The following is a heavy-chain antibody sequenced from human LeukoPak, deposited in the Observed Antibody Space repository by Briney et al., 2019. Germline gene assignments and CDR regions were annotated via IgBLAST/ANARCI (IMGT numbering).Heavy chain of an antibody. CDR3: AKDSGAAIDHFDY. CDR1: GFTFSSYA. J-gene: IGHJ4*02. CDR2: IRSSDGST. V-gene: IGHV3-23*01. Sequence: GGSLRLSCAASGFTFSSYAMSWVRQAPGRGLERVSGIRSSDGSTYYADSVKGRFTISRDKSKNTLYLQMNSLGAEDTAIYYCAKDSGAAIDHFDYWGQGTLVTVSS. D-gene: IGHD3-9*01.